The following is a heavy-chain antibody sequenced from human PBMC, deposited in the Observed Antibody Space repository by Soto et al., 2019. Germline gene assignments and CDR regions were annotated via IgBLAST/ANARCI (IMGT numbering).Heavy chain of an antibody. Sequence: SETLSLTCTVSGRSMSGYYWSWIRQPAGERLEWIGRIYTSGTTDFNPSLKGRVTMSVDTSKNQFSLKLTSVTAADTALYYCAREDYYDTGYYVVWGQGTQVTVS. D-gene: IGHD3-9*01. J-gene: IGHJ4*02. V-gene: IGHV4-4*07. CDR1: GRSMSGYY. CDR2: IYTSGTT. CDR3: AREDYYDTGYYVV.